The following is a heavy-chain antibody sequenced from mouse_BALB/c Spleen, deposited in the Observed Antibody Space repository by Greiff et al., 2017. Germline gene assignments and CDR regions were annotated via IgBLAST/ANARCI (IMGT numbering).Heavy chain of an antibody. V-gene: IGHV14-1*02. J-gene: IGHJ2*01. Sequence: VQLQQSGAELVRPGALVKLSCKASGFNIKDYYMHWVKQRPEQGLEWIGWIDPENGNTLYDPKFQGKASITADTSAYTAYLQLSSLTSEDTAVYNCARKGEKRHLDYWGQGTTLTVSS. CDR2: IDPENGNT. CDR1: GFNIKDYY. CDR3: ARKGEKRHLDY. D-gene: IGHD2-12*01.